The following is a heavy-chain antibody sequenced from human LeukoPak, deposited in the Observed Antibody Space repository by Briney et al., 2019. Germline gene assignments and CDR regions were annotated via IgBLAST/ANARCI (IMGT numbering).Heavy chain of an antibody. Sequence: PSETLFLSCTLSGGSISSYYWSWIRQPAGKGLEWIGRIYTSGSTNYNPSLKSRVTMSVDTSKNQFSLKLSSVTAADTAVYYCARDGGYSYGYAEYYFDYWGQGTLVTVP. D-gene: IGHD5-18*01. CDR2: IYTSGST. CDR1: GGSISSYY. J-gene: IGHJ4*02. CDR3: ARDGGYSYGYAEYYFDY. V-gene: IGHV4-4*07.